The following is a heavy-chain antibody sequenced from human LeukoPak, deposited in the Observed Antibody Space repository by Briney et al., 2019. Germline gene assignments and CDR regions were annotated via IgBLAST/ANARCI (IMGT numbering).Heavy chain of an antibody. V-gene: IGHV3-48*03. CDR3: AREGDCSSTSCYVSHYYYGMDV. J-gene: IGHJ6*04. D-gene: IGHD2-2*01. CDR1: GFAFSSYE. CDR2: ISSSGSTL. Sequence: GGSLRLSCAASGFAFSSYEMNWVRQAPGKGLEWVSDISSSGSTLYYADSVKGRFTISRDNAKNSLYLQMSSLRAEDTAVYYCAREGDCSSTSCYVSHYYYGMDVWGKGTTVTVSS.